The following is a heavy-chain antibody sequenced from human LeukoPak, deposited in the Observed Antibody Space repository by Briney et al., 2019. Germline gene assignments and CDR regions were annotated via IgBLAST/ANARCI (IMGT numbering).Heavy chain of an antibody. V-gene: IGHV3-9*01. J-gene: IGHJ3*02. CDR2: ISWNSGSI. CDR3: AKDIVDSSGYQPDAFDI. D-gene: IGHD3-22*01. Sequence: PGGSLRLSCAASGFTFDDYAMHWVRQAPGKGLEWVSGISWNSGSIGYADSVKGRFTISRDNAKNSLYLQMNSLRAEDTALYYCAKDIVDSSGYQPDAFDIWGQGTMVTVSS. CDR1: GFTFDDYA.